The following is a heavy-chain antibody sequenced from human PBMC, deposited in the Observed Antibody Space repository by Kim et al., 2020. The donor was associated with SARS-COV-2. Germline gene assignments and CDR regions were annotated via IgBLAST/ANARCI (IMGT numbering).Heavy chain of an antibody. V-gene: IGHV3-15*01. CDR2: T. J-gene: IGHJ3*02. Sequence: TDYAAPVKGRFTISKDDSKHTLYLQMDSLKAEDTAVYYCTTMTLHDAFDIWGQGTMVTVSS. D-gene: IGHD3-16*01. CDR3: TTMTLHDAFDI.